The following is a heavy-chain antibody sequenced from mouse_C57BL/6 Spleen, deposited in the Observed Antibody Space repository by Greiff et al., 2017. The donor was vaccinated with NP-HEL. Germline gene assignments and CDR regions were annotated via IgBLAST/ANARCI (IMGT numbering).Heavy chain of an antibody. CDR3: ARGGNGAMDY. D-gene: IGHD2-1*01. CDR2: IYPGGGYT. Sequence: VQLQQSGAELVRPGTSVKMSCKASGYTFTNYWIGWAKQRPGHGLEWIGDIYPGGGYTNYNEKFKGKATLTADKSSSTAYMQFSSLTSEDSAIYYCARGGNGAMDYWGQGTSVTVSS. V-gene: IGHV1-63*01. J-gene: IGHJ4*01. CDR1: GYTFTNYW.